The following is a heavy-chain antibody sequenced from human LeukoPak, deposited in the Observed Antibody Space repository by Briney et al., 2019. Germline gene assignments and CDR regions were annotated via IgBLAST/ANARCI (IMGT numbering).Heavy chain of an antibody. D-gene: IGHD3-22*01. V-gene: IGHV3-23*01. J-gene: IGHJ4*02. CDR1: GITFSDYG. Sequence: GGSLRLSCAASGITFSDYGMSWVRRAPGKGLEWVSGISDSGEITFYADSVKGRFTISRDNSKNTLYLQMNSLRAEDTAVYYCAKDERGYYDSSGFFGAIDYWGQGSLVSVSS. CDR2: ISDSGEIT. CDR3: AKDERGYYDSSGFFGAIDY.